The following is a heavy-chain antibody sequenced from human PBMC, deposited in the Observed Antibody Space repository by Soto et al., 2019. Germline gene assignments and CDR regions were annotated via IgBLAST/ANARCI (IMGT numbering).Heavy chain of an antibody. J-gene: IGHJ4*02. V-gene: IGHV4-4*02. CDR1: SVSISSSYW. Sequence: SETLSLTCAVSSVSISSSYWWSWVRQPPGKGLEWIGEIYHTGPTNYNPSLKSRVTISVDKSKNHFSLNLNSVTAADTAVYYCASTPTDKFGGIEYWGQGTLVTVSS. D-gene: IGHD3-16*01. CDR3: ASTPTDKFGGIEY. CDR2: IYHTGPT.